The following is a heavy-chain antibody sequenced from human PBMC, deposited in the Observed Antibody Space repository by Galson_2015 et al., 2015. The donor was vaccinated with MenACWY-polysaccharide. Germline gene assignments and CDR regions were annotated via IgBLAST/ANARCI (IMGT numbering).Heavy chain of an antibody. J-gene: IGHJ4*02. CDR2: INPNSGAT. CDR3: ARGGGRYHFDH. Sequence: SVKVSCKASGYTFTTHYFHWMRQAPGQGLEWMGPINPNSGATTYAQRFQGRVMMTRDTSISTVYIELSSLKSDDTAVYYCARGGGRYHFDHWGQGTLVTVST. V-gene: IGHV1-2*06. CDR1: GYTFTTHY. D-gene: IGHD1-26*01.